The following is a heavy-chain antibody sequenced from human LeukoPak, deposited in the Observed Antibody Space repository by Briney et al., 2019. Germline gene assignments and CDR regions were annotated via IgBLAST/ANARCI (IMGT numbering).Heavy chain of an antibody. V-gene: IGHV4-34*01. CDR3: ARGRDYDFWSGYYILDY. D-gene: IGHD3-3*01. CDR1: GGSFSGYY. Sequence: PSETLSLTCAVYGGSFSGYYWSWIRQPPGKGLEWIGEINHSGSTNYNPSLKSRVTISVDTSKNQFSLKLSSVTAADTPVYYCARGRDYDFWSGYYILDYWGQGTLVTVSS. J-gene: IGHJ4*02. CDR2: INHSGST.